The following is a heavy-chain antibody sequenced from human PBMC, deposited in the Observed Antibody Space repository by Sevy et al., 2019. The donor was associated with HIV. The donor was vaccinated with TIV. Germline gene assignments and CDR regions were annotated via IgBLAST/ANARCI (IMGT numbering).Heavy chain of an antibody. CDR1: GITFTTSG. V-gene: IGHV3-30*18. D-gene: IGHD3-9*01. J-gene: IGHJ6*02. CDR3: AKDFTGYNGMDV. Sequence: GGSLRLSCAVSGITFTTSGMHWVRQAPGKGLEWVAVVSYDGRNKFYGDSVKGRFTISRDNSKNMLYLQVNSLTTEDTAVYYCAKDFTGYNGMDVWGQGTMVTVSS. CDR2: VSYDGRNK.